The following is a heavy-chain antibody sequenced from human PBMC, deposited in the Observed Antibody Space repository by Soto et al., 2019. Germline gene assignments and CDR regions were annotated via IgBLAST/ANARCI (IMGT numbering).Heavy chain of an antibody. V-gene: IGHV1-69*12. CDR2: IIPIFGTA. D-gene: IGHD2-15*01. J-gene: IGHJ5*02. Sequence: QVQLVQSGAEVKKPGSSVKVSCKASGGTFSSYAISWVRQAPGQGLEWMGGIIPIFGTANYAQKFQGRVTITADESASTASMELSSLRSEDTAVYYCARDTSRGYCSGGSCPWGQGTLVTVSS. CDR3: ARDTSRGYCSGGSCP. CDR1: GGTFSSYA.